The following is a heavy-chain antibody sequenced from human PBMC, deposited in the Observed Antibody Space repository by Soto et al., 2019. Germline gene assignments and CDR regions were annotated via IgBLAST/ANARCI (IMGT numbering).Heavy chain of an antibody. CDR2: ITWNSLRL. CDR3: AVPAPQGWLVY. D-gene: IGHD6-19*01. Sequence: EVQLVESGGGLVQPGRSLRLSCAASGFTFDDYAMHWVRQTPGKGLEWVSGITWNSLRLAFADSVKGRFTISRDNAKNSLYLQMHSLRAEDTTFYYCAVPAPQGWLVYWSQETLVTVSS. J-gene: IGHJ4*02. V-gene: IGHV3-9*01. CDR1: GFTFDDYA.